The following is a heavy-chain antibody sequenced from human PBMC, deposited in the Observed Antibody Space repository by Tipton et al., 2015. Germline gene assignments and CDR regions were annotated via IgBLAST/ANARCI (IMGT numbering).Heavy chain of an antibody. CDR2: VHSNGIT. Sequence: TLSLTCTVSGGSISTHHWCWIRQSAGKRLEWLGRVHSNGITNYNPSLNSRVTMSVDTSKNQFSLKLTSVTAADTAVYYCAGLTTYSSSWYWFDPWGQGTLVSVSS. D-gene: IGHD6-13*01. CDR1: GGSISTHH. J-gene: IGHJ5*02. V-gene: IGHV4-4*07. CDR3: AGLTTYSSSWYWFDP.